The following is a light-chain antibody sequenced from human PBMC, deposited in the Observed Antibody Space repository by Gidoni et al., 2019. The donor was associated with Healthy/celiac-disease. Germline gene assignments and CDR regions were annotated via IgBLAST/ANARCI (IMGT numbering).Light chain of an antibody. J-gene: IGLJ2*01. CDR1: SGHSSYA. Sequence: QLVLTQSPSASASLGASVKLTCTQSSGHSSYAIAWHQQQPEKGPRYLMKLNSDGSHSKGDGIPARFSGSSSGAERYLTISSLQSEDEAVYYCQTWGTGTVVFGGGTKLTVL. CDR2: LNSDGSH. CDR3: QTWGTGTVV. V-gene: IGLV4-69*01.